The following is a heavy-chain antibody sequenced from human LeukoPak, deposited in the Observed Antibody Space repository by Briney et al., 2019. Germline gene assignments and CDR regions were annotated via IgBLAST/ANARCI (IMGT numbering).Heavy chain of an antibody. D-gene: IGHD2-2*01. V-gene: IGHV2-5*02. J-gene: IGHJ4*02. CDR2: IYWDDDK. CDR3: AHRRWVPAADYFDY. CDR1: GFSLGTSGVG. Sequence: SGPTLVNPTQTLTLTCTFSGFSLGTSGVGVGWIRQPPGKALEWLALIYWDDDKRYSPSLKSRLTITKDTSKNQVVLTMTNMDPVDTATYYCAHRRWVPAADYFDYWGQGTLVTVSS.